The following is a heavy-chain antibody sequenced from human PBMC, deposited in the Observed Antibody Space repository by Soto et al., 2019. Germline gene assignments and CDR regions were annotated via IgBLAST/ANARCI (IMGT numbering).Heavy chain of an antibody. CDR1: GYTFTSYG. V-gene: IGHV1-18*01. CDR2: ISAYNGNT. Sequence: QVQRVQSGAEVKKPGASGKVSCKASGYTFTSYGLSWLRQAPGQGLEWTGWISAYNGNTNYAKKLQGRVTMTTDTTTRTAYMERRRLRAGDTSVYYCAGSEALDYWVQRTLVTVS. CDR3: AGSEALDY. J-gene: IGHJ4*02.